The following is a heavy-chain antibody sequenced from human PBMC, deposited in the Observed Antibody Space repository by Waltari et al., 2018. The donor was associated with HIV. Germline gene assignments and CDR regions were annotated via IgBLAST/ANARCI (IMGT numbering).Heavy chain of an antibody. J-gene: IGHJ1*01. V-gene: IGHV4-34*02. D-gene: IGHD3-3*01. CDR2: IDHSGST. Sequence: QVQLQQWGTGLLMPSETLSLTCAVYGGSFTAYYWTWIRQSPGNGLEWIGEIDHSGSTNYHPSLKRRVTRSVDASKNQFSLKLTSVTAADTGLYYCARGPHTSIFGVVKYFQPWGQGTLVIVSS. CDR1: GGSFTAYY. CDR3: ARGPHTSIFGVVKYFQP.